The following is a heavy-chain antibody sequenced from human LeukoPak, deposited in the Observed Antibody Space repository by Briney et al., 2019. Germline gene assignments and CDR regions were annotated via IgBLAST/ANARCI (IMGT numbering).Heavy chain of an antibody. V-gene: IGHV3-11*05. CDR3: ARDRSLLGY. J-gene: IGHJ4*02. CDR1: GFTFSDYY. D-gene: IGHD4-17*01. CDR2: ISISSSYT. Sequence: PGGSLRLSCAASGFTFSDYYMSWIRQAPGKGLEWLSYISISSSYTNYADSVKGRFTISRDNAKNSLYLQMNSLRAEDTAVYYCARDRSLLGYWGQGTLVTVSS.